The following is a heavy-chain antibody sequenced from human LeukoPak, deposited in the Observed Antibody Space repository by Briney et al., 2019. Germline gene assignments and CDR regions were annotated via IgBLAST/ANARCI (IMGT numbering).Heavy chain of an antibody. J-gene: IGHJ4*02. V-gene: IGHV4-59*08. CDR2: INYSEKP. CDR1: GGSISSYY. Sequence: TSETLSLTRTVSGGSISSYYWSWIRQPPGKGLEWIGSINYSEKPYYNPSLKSRVTISVDTSKNQFSLKMTSVTAADTAFYFCARSEINDYMNYWGQGMPVTVSS. D-gene: IGHD4-11*01. CDR3: ARSEINDYMNY.